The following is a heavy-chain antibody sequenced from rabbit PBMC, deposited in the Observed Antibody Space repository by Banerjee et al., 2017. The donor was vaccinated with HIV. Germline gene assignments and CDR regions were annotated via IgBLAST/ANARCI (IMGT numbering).Heavy chain of an antibody. CDR1: GFDFSNNA. Sequence: EESGGDLVKPGASLTLTCTASGFDFSNNAMCWVRQAPGKGPEWIACIVNGNGNTYYASWVNGRFTISRSTSLATVTLQVTSLTVADTATYFCAREGGIVVAGAFNLWGQGTLVTVS. CDR2: IVNGNGNT. V-gene: IGHV1S47*01. J-gene: IGHJ4*01. D-gene: IGHD4-1*01. CDR3: AREGGIVVAGAFNL.